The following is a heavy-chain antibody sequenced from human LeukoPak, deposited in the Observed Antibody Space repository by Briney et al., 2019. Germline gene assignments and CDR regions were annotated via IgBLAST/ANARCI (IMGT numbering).Heavy chain of an antibody. CDR3: ARGWSSCALCVFDI. D-gene: IGHD1-26*01. J-gene: IGHJ3*02. CDR1: GYIFTDYY. CDR2: INPNSAGT. Sequence: ASVKVSCKASGYIFTDYYMHWLRQAPGQGLEWMGWINPNSAGTNFVQKFQGRVTMTRDTSISTTYMELSRLRSDDTAVYYCARGWSSCALCVFDIWGQGTTVTVSS. V-gene: IGHV1-2*02.